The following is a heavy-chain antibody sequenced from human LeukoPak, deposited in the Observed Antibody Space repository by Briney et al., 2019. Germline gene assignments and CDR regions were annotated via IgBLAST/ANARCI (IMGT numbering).Heavy chain of an antibody. CDR2: INPNSGGT. CDR1: GYTFTDYY. V-gene: IGHV1-2*02. Sequence: ASVKVFCKTSGYTFTDYYIFWVRQAPGQGLEWMGWINPNSGGTKYAQKFHGRVTMARDMSISRAYMELTSLTSDDTAIYYCARYKGGSNNLDYWGQGTLVTVSS. CDR3: ARYKGGSNNLDY. J-gene: IGHJ4*02. D-gene: IGHD1-26*01.